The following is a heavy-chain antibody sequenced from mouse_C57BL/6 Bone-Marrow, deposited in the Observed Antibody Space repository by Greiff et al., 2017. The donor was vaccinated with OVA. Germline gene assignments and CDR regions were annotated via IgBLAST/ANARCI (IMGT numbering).Heavy chain of an antibody. J-gene: IGHJ1*03. V-gene: IGHV1-81*01. CDR2: IYPRSGNT. D-gene: IGHD1-1*01. Sequence: VQLQQSGAELARPGASVKLSCKASGYTFTSYGISWLKQRTGQGLEGIGEIYPRSGNTSYNEKFKGKATLTADKSSITAYMELRSLTSEDSAGYCCARDYYGSSYRYFDVWGTGTTVTVSS. CDR1: GYTFTSYG. CDR3: ARDYYGSSYRYFDV.